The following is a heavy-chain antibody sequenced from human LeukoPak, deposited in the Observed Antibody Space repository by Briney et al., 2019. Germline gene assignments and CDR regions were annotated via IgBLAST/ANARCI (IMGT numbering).Heavy chain of an antibody. CDR2: IRSKAYGGTT. CDR1: GFTFSGYA. J-gene: IGHJ4*02. CDR3: TRPTIAAAGTVRY. V-gene: IGHV3-49*04. Sequence: GGPLALSCAASGFTFSGYAMSWVRQAPGKGLEWVGFIRSKAYGGTTEYATSVKGRFTISRDDSKSIAYLQMNSLKTEDTAVYYCTRPTIAAAGTVRYWGQGTLVTVSS. D-gene: IGHD6-13*01.